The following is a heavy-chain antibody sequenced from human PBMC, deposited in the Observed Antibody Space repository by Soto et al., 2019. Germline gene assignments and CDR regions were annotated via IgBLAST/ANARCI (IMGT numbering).Heavy chain of an antibody. D-gene: IGHD6-19*01. Sequence: QVQLVESGGGVVQPGRSLRLSCAASGFTFSSYAMHWVRQAPGKGLEWVAVISYDGSNKYYADSVKGRFTISRDNSKNTLYLQMNSLRAEDTAVYYCARAIVVADFIDYWGQGTLVTVSS. CDR2: ISYDGSNK. CDR3: ARAIVVADFIDY. V-gene: IGHV3-30-3*01. J-gene: IGHJ4*02. CDR1: GFTFSSYA.